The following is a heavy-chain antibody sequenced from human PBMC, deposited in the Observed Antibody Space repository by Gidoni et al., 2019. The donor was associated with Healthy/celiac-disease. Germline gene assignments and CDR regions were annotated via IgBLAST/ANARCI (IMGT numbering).Heavy chain of an antibody. Sequence: EVQLVESGGGLVQPGRSLRLSCAASGFTFDDYAMHWVRPAPGKGLEWVSGISWNSGSIGYADSVKGRFTISRDNAKNSLYLQMNSLRAEDTALYYCAKSSSSSYYYYGMDVWGQGTTVTVSS. CDR3: AKSSSSSYYYYGMDV. CDR1: GFTFDDYA. CDR2: ISWNSGSI. J-gene: IGHJ6*02. D-gene: IGHD6-6*01. V-gene: IGHV3-9*01.